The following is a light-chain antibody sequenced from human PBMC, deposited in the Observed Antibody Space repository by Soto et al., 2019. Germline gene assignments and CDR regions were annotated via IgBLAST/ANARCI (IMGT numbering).Light chain of an antibody. CDR3: AAWDGSLNGWV. Sequence: QSVLTQPPSASGTPGQRVTISCSGSRSNIGSVAVNWYQQLPGTAPKLLIYSNNQRPSGVPDRFSGSKSGTSASLAISGLQSEDETDYYCAAWDGSLNGWVFGGGTKVTVL. CDR2: SNN. J-gene: IGLJ3*02. CDR1: RSNIGSVA. V-gene: IGLV1-44*01.